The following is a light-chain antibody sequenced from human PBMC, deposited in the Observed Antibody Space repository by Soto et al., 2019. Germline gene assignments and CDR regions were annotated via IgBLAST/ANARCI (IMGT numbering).Light chain of an antibody. J-gene: IGKJ1*01. CDR2: AAS. CDR1: QNIDIY. V-gene: IGKV1-39*01. CDR3: QQSYNTPWT. Sequence: DIQLTQSPASLSASVGDRVTITCRASQNIDIYLNWYQQQPGKAPKLLIYAASTLQSGVPSKFSGSGSGTSFTLTISGVQPEDSATFFCQQSYNTPWTFGQGTKVEIK.